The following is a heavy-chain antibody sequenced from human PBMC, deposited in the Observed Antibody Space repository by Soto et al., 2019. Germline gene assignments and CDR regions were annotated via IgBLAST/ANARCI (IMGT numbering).Heavy chain of an antibody. J-gene: IGHJ6*02. D-gene: IGHD4-4*01. CDR1: GGSFSNYA. Sequence: RASVKVSCKTSGGSFSNYAISWVRQAPGQGLEWMGAIIPMFGTANYAQMFQGRVTITADESTNTAYMEASSLRSEDSAVYYCARGATVTREYFYGMDVWGQGTTVTVSS. CDR3: ARGATVTREYFYGMDV. CDR2: IIPMFGTA. V-gene: IGHV1-69*13.